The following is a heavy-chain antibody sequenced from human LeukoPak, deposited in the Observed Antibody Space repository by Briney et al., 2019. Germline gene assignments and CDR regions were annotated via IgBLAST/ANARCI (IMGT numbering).Heavy chain of an antibody. CDR2: IRYDGSNK. V-gene: IGHV3-30*02. CDR3: ARDLCSTTSCLDY. Sequence: GGSLRLSCAASGFTFSSYGMHWVRQAPGKGLEWVAFIRYDGSNKYYADSVKGRFTISREDSENTLYLQMNSLRAEDTAVYYCARDLCSTTSCLDYWGQGTLVTVSS. J-gene: IGHJ4*02. D-gene: IGHD2-2*01. CDR1: GFTFSSYG.